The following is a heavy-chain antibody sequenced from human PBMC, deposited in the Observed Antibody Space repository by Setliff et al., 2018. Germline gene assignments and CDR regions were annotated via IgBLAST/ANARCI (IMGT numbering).Heavy chain of an antibody. V-gene: IGHV4-61*09. J-gene: IGHJ4*02. CDR1: GDSISSRRNY. CDR3: ARGRAGHSGH. D-gene: IGHD6-19*01. CDR2: IYTSWST. Sequence: PSETLSLTCTVSGDSISSRRNYWGWFRQPAGKELEWIGQIYTSWSTNYNPSPKSRVTISLDTSKNQFSLKLSSVTAADTAVYYCARGRAGHSGHWGQGTLVTVSS.